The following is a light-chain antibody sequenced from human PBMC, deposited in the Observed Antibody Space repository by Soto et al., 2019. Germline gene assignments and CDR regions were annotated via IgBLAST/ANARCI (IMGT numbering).Light chain of an antibody. CDR1: QIIRSD. J-gene: IGKJ5*01. V-gene: IGKV1-9*01. CDR2: LIS. CDR3: QQVNVYPIT. Sequence: IQLNQSPSSLSASVGDRVIITCRASQIIRSDFAWFQQKPGKAPKLLIYLISTLQSGVPSRFSGSGSGTDFTLTISSLQPEDFATYHCQQVNVYPITFGQGTRLAIK.